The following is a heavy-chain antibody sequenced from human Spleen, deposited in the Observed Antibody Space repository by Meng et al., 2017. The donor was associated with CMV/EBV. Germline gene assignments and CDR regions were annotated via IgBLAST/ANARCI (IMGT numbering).Heavy chain of an antibody. CDR1: DSFSSIS. V-gene: IGHV1-69*10. CDR3: ARDVRVGSSSLFYFDF. D-gene: IGHD6-13*01. Sequence: DSFSSISINWVRQAPGQGLEWMGGIIPILNMPNYAEKFQGRVTITADRSTSTAYMELSSLRSEDTGTYYCARDVRVGSSSLFYFDFWGQGMLVTVSS. CDR2: IIPILNMP. J-gene: IGHJ4*02.